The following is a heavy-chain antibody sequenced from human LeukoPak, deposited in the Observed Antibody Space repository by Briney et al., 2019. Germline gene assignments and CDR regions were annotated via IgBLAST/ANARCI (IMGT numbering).Heavy chain of an antibody. J-gene: IGHJ5*02. Sequence: SETLSLTCAVYGGSFSGYYWSWIRQPPGKGLEWIGEINHSGSTNYNPSLKSRVTISVDTSKNQFSLKLSSVTAADTAVYYCALVVPAITGWFDPWGQGTLVTVSS. D-gene: IGHD2-2*01. CDR1: GGSFSGYY. CDR3: ALVVPAITGWFDP. CDR2: INHSGST. V-gene: IGHV4-34*01.